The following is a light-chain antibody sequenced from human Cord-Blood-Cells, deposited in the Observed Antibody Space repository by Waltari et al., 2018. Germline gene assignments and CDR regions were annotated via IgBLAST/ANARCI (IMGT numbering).Light chain of an antibody. J-gene: IGKJ2*01. CDR3: QQYNSYSYT. CDR1: QSISSW. Sequence: DIQMTQSPSTLSASVGDRVTITCRASQSISSWLAWYQQKPGKAPKLLIYKASSLESGGPTRFSGSGSGKEFTLNISSLQPDDFANYYCQQYNSYSYTFGQGTKLEIK. V-gene: IGKV1-5*03. CDR2: KAS.